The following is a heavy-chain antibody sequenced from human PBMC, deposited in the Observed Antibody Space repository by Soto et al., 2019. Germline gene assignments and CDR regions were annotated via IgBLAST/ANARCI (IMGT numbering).Heavy chain of an antibody. CDR3: AKWTGLFLWFGEHYFDY. Sequence: EVQLLESGGGLVQPGGSLRLSCAASGFTFSSYAMSWVRQAPGKGLEWVSAISGSGGSTYYADSVKGRFTISRDNSKNTLYLQMNSLRAEDTAVYYCAKWTGLFLWFGEHYFDYWGQGTLVTVSS. J-gene: IGHJ4*02. V-gene: IGHV3-23*01. D-gene: IGHD3-10*01. CDR2: ISGSGGST. CDR1: GFTFSSYA.